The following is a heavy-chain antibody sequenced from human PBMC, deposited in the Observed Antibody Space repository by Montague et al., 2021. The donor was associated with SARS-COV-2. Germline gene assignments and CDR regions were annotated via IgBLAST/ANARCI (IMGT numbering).Heavy chain of an antibody. CDR1: GGSLNNYF. V-gene: IGHV4-59*08. CDR3: ARVDSSGPGED. CDR2: ISYSGST. Sequence: SETLSLTCTVSGGSLNNYFWSWIRQPPGKGLEWVGYISYSGSTNYNPSLQSRVTISVDTARNQFSLKLLSVTAADTAFYYCARVDSSGPGEDWGQGILVIVSS. J-gene: IGHJ4*02. D-gene: IGHD3-22*01.